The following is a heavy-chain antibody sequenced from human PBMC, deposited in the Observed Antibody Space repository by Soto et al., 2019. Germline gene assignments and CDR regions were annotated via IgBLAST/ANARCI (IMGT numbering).Heavy chain of an antibody. CDR3: ARDVSGYYDYYYYGMDV. CDR1: GYTFTSYG. D-gene: IGHD3-22*01. Sequence: QVQLVQSGAEVKKPGASVKVSCKASGYTFTSYGISWVRQAPGQGLEWMGWISAYNGNTNYAQKLQGRVTMTTDTSKSTAYMELRSLRSDDTAVYYCARDVSGYYDYYYYGMDVWGQGTTVTVSS. J-gene: IGHJ6*02. CDR2: ISAYNGNT. V-gene: IGHV1-18*01.